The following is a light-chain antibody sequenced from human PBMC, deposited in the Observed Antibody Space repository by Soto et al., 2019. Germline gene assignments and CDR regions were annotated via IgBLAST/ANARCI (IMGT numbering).Light chain of an antibody. CDR1: RSLLRSNGYNY. CDR2: LAS. J-gene: IGKJ4*01. Sequence: DIVMTQSPLSLTDTPGEPASISCRSSRSLLRSNGYNYLDLYLQKPGQSPQLLIYLASNRASGVPGQCRGSGSSTEFTLGLRRAGGEGAGVYYCMQALQTPLNFGGGTTVEIK. CDR3: MQALQTPLN. V-gene: IGKV2-28*01.